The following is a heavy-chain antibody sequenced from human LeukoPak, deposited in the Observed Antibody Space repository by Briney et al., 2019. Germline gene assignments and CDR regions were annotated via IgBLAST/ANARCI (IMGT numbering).Heavy chain of an antibody. CDR1: GFTFSSYW. D-gene: IGHD3-3*01. Sequence: PGGSLRLSCAASGFTFSSYWMSWVRQAPGKGLEWVANIKQDGSEKYYVDSVKGRFTISRDNAENSLYLQMNSLRAEDTAVHYCARMYYDFWSGYRAGLDYFDYWGQGTLVTVSS. CDR3: ARMYYDFWSGYRAGLDYFDY. J-gene: IGHJ4*02. CDR2: IKQDGSEK. V-gene: IGHV3-7*01.